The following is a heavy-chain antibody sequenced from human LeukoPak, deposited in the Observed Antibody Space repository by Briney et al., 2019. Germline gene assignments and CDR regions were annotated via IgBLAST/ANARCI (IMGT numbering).Heavy chain of an antibody. CDR2: ISGDGGST. CDR3: AARFRDGLDI. Sequence: GGSLRLSCAASGFPFSSSWVHWVRQAPGKGLVWVSRISGDGGSTEYADSVKGRFAISRDNAKNTLYLQMNSLRAEDTAVYYCAARFRDGLDIWGQGRMVTVSS. V-gene: IGHV3-74*01. CDR1: GFPFSSSW. J-gene: IGHJ3*02.